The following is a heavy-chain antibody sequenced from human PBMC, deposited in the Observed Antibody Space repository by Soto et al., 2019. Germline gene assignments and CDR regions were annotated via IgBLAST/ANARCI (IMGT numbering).Heavy chain of an antibody. CDR1: GFTFSSYA. V-gene: IGHV3-30-3*01. CDR3: ARDMLGSSNSGRFDP. Sequence: QVQLVESGGGVVQPGRSLRLSCAASGFTFSSYAMHWVRQAPGKGLEWVAVISYDGSNKYYADSVKGRFTISRDNSKNTLYLQMNSPRAEDTALHCRARDMLGSSNSGRFDPWGQGTLVTVSS. J-gene: IGHJ5*02. CDR2: ISYDGSNK. D-gene: IGHD6-6*01.